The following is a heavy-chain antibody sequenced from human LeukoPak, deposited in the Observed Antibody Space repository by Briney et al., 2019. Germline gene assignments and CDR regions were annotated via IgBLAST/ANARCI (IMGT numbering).Heavy chain of an antibody. CDR3: ARDQLGVANY. CDR1: GFTFSSYS. V-gene: IGHV3-21*01. D-gene: IGHD2-8*01. J-gene: IGHJ4*02. Sequence: PGGFLRLSCAASGFTFSSYSMNWVRQAPGKGLEWVSSISSSSSCIYYADSVKGRFTISRDNAKNSLYLQMNSLRAEDTAVYYCARDQLGVANYWGQGTLVTVSS. CDR2: ISSSSSCI.